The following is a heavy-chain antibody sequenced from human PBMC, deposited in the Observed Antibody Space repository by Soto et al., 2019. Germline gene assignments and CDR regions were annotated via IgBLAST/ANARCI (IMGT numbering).Heavy chain of an antibody. CDR3: ARDNEQLVFVY. J-gene: IGHJ4*02. D-gene: IGHD6-13*01. CDR1: GYTFTTYA. CDR2: INPGNGDA. Sequence: ASVKVSCKASGYTFTTYAMHWVRQAPGQSLEWMGWINPGNGDAKYSQEFQGRVTITRDTSASTAYVELSSLRPEDTAVYYCARDNEQLVFVYWGQGTLVTVSS. V-gene: IGHV1-3*01.